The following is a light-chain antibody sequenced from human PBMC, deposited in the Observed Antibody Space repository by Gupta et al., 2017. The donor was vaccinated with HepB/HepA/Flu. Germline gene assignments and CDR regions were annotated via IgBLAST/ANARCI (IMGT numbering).Light chain of an antibody. Sequence: SALPPLRVASGSTGPSVTISCTGTSSDVGCYNYVPWYQQHPGKAPTHMIYDDSKRPSGVPDRFSGSKSGNTAALTISGLQAEDEAEYYCCPYSGSYKMVFGGGTKLTVL. CDR2: DDS. V-gene: IGLV2-11*01. CDR1: SSDVGCYNY. CDR3: CPYSGSYKMV. J-gene: IGLJ2*01.